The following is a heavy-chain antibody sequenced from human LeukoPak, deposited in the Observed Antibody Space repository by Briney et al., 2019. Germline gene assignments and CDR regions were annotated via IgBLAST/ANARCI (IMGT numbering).Heavy chain of an antibody. D-gene: IGHD3-10*01. CDR2: ISSSVTTI. V-gene: IGHV3-48*03. Sequence: GGSLRLSCAASGFIFSTYEMNWLRQAPGKGLEWISYISSSVTTIYYADSVKGRFTISRDNAKNPLYLQMNSLSAEDTAVYYCARGKNYGYDYWGQGALVTVSS. CDR3: ARGKNYGYDY. J-gene: IGHJ4*02. CDR1: GFIFSTYE.